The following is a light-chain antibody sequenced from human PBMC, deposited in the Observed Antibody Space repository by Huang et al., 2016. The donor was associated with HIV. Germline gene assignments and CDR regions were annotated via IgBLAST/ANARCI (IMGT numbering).Light chain of an antibody. CDR1: QSISSY. CDR2: AAS. Sequence: DIQMTQSPSSLSASVGDRVTITCRASQSISSYLNWYQQKPGKAPKLLIYAASSLQSGVPSRVSGSGSGTDFTLTNSSLQPEDFATYYCQQSYSIPPWTFGQGTKVEIK. V-gene: IGKV1-39*01. J-gene: IGKJ1*01. CDR3: QQSYSIPPWT.